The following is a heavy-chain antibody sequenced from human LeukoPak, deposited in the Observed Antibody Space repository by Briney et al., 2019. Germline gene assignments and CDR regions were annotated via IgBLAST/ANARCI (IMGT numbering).Heavy chain of an antibody. J-gene: IGHJ4*02. CDR3: ARLKLLWSNYFDY. V-gene: IGHV3-21*01. CDR1: GFTFSSYE. D-gene: IGHD2-2*01. CDR2: ISGSSSYI. Sequence: GGSLRLSCAASGFTFSSYEMNWVRQAPGKGLEWVSSISGSSSYIYYADSVKGRFTISRHNAKNSLYLQMNSLRAEDTAVYYCARLKLLWSNYFDYWGQGTLVTVSS.